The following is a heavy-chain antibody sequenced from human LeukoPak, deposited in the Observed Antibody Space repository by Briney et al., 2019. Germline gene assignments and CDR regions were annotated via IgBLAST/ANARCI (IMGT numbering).Heavy chain of an antibody. Sequence: SETLSLTCSVSGDSISSSHWWSWVRQAPGEGLEWIGEIYHSGGTKYNPSLKSRVTISVDKSKNQFSLKGTSATAADTAVYYCARRAAACPHRGCPFDSWGQGTLVTVSS. V-gene: IGHV4-4*02. CDR1: GDSISSSHW. J-gene: IGHJ4*02. D-gene: IGHD6-13*01. CDR2: IYHSGGT. CDR3: ARRAAACPHRGCPFDS.